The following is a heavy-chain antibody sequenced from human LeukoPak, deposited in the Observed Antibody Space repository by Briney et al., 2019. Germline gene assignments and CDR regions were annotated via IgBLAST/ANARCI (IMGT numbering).Heavy chain of an antibody. CDR3: AKGRDGYNSYGY. V-gene: IGHV3-30*04. J-gene: IGHJ4*02. D-gene: IGHD5-24*01. CDR2: ISYDGCNK. Sequence: GGSLRLSCAASGFTFSSYAMHWVRQAPGKGLEWVAVISYDGCNKYYADSVKGRFTISRDNSKNTLYLQMNSLRAEDTAVYYCAKGRDGYNSYGYWGQGTLVSASS. CDR1: GFTFSSYA.